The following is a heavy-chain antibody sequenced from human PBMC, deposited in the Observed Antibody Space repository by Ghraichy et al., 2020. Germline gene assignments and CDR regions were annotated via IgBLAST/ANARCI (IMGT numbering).Heavy chain of an antibody. D-gene: IGHD3-10*01. J-gene: IGHJ4*02. CDR2: IFTSGST. Sequence: SETLSLTCTVSGGSINSDNYYWSWIRQPAGKGLEWIGRIFTSGSTNYNPSLKSRVTISVDTSKNQFSLKLSSVTAADTAVYYCARGGTFGALVIDWGQGTLVTVSS. CDR1: GGSINSDNYY. V-gene: IGHV4-61*02. CDR3: ARGGTFGALVID.